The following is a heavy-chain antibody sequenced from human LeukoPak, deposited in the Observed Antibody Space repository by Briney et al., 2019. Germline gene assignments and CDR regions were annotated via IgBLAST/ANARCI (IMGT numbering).Heavy chain of an antibody. D-gene: IGHD5-24*01. J-gene: IGHJ4*02. Sequence: PSETLSLTCTVSGGSISGYYWNWIRQPPGKRLEWIGYIYYGGTTNYSPSLKSRVTISVDTSKNQFSLKLSSVTAADTAVYYCARESWDGYNSGGFDYWGQGTLVTVSS. CDR3: ARESWDGYNSGGFDY. V-gene: IGHV4-59*12. CDR1: GGSISGYY. CDR2: IYYGGTT.